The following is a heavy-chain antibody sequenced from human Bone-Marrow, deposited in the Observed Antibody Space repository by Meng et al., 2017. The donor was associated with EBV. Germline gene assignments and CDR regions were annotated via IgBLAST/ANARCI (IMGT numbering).Heavy chain of an antibody. J-gene: IGHJ4*02. Sequence: QVQLGESVGGVVQPGSSLTSASAASAFTFSNCALHWVRQAPGKGLQWVAVISYDGTNKHCADSVKGRFTISRDNSNNILYLQMNSLGLEDTAIYYCARGSGSVIRPLDYWGQGALVTVSS. D-gene: IGHD1-26*01. CDR2: ISYDGTNK. CDR3: ARGSGSVIRPLDY. V-gene: IGHV3-30*04. CDR1: AFTFSNCA.